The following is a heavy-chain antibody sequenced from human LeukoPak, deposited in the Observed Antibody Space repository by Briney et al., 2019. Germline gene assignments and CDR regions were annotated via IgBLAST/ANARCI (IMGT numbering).Heavy chain of an antibody. CDR2: IDSSGSTI. CDR1: GFTFSSYE. Sequence: GGSLRLSCAASGFTFSSYEMNWVRQAPGKGLEWVSYIDSSGSTIHYADSVKGRFTISRDNAKNSLYLQMNSLRAEDTAVYYCAKDSRAVARLNYFDYWGQGTLVTVSS. V-gene: IGHV3-48*03. CDR3: AKDSRAVARLNYFDY. J-gene: IGHJ4*02. D-gene: IGHD6-19*01.